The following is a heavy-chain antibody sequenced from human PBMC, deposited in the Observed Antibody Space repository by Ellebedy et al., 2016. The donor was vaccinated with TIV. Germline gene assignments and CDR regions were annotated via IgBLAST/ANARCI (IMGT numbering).Heavy chain of an antibody. V-gene: IGHV5-51*01. Sequence: GESLKIPCQGSGYSFSSYWIAWVRQMPGKGLEWMGIINAGDSETRYRPSFEGQVTISVDKSISTAYLQWSSLKASDSAMYYCARYISHWSLAYWGQGTLVTVAS. J-gene: IGHJ4*02. CDR1: GYSFSSYW. CDR2: INAGDSET. D-gene: IGHD6-19*01. CDR3: ARYISHWSLAY.